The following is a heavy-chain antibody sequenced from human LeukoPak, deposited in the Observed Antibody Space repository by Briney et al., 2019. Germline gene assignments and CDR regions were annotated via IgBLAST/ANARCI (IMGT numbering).Heavy chain of an antibody. D-gene: IGHD1-20*01. CDR1: GGSISSYY. CDR3: ARFSYNWNAGMALDY. Sequence: SETLSLTCTVSGGSISSYYWSWIRQPAGKGLEWIGRIYTSGSTNYNPSLKSRVTISVDTSKNQFSLKLSSVTAADTAVYYCARFSYNWNAGMALDYWGQGTLVTVSS. CDR2: IYTSGST. V-gene: IGHV4-4*07. J-gene: IGHJ4*02.